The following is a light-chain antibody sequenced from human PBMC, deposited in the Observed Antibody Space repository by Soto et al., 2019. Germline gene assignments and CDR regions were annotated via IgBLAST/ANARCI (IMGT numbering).Light chain of an antibody. CDR2: GAS. J-gene: IGKJ5*01. Sequence: EIVMTQSPATLSVSPGERATLSCRASQSVSSNLAWYQQKPGQAPRLLIYGASTRATGIPARFSGSGSGTEFTLTISRLQSEDFAVYDCQQYNNWPPRVTFGQATRLEIK. V-gene: IGKV3-15*01. CDR3: QQYNNWPPRVT. CDR1: QSVSSN.